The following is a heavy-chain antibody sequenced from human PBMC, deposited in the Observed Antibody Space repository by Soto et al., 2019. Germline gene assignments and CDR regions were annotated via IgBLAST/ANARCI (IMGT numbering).Heavy chain of an antibody. CDR2: IWYDGSNK. J-gene: IGHJ6*02. CDR3: ARDLEGSGYDLELKYYYYYGMDV. D-gene: IGHD5-12*01. V-gene: IGHV3-33*01. CDR1: GFTFSSYG. Sequence: QVQLVESGGGVVQPGRSLRLSCAASGFTFSSYGMHWVRQAPGKGLEWVAVIWYDGSNKYYADSVKGRFTISRDNSKNTLYLQMNSLRAEDTAVYYCARDLEGSGYDLELKYYYYYGMDVWGQGTTVTVSS.